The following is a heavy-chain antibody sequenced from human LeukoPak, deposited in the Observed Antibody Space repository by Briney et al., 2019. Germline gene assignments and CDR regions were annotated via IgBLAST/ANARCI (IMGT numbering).Heavy chain of an antibody. V-gene: IGHV3-64*01. CDR1: GFTFSSYA. CDR2: ISSNGGST. CDR3: ARGPGGNEYSSSPIA. J-gene: IGHJ5*02. Sequence: PGGSLRLSCAASGFTFSSYAMHWVRQAPGKGLEYVSAISSNGGSTYYANSVKGRFTISRDNSKNTLYLQMGSLRAEDMAVYYCARGPGGNEYSSSPIAWGQGTLVTVSS. D-gene: IGHD6-6*01.